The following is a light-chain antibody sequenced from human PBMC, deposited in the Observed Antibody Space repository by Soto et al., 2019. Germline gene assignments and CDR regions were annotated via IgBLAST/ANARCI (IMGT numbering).Light chain of an antibody. V-gene: IGLV2-8*01. CDR1: SRDVGDYNY. CDR3: SSYAGYNNLEL. CDR2: DVT. Sequence: QSALTQPPSASGSPGQSVTISCTGTSRDVGDYNYVSWYQQHPGKAPKLIIYDVTKRPSGVPDRFSGSKSGNTVSLTVSGLQAEDEADYYCSSYAGYNNLELFGGGTKVTVL. J-gene: IGLJ3*02.